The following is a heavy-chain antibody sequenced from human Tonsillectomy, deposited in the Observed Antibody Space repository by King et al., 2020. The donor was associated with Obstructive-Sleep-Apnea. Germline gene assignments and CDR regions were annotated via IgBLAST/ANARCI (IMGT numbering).Heavy chain of an antibody. CDR3: AREPGSYYHVDY. V-gene: IGHV4-4*07. D-gene: IGHD3-10*01. J-gene: IGHJ4*02. Sequence: VQLQESGPGLVKPSETLSLTCTVSGGSISTYYWSWVRQPAGTGLEWIGRIYSSGSINYNPSLKSRVSMSVDTSKNQFSLELSSVTAADTAVYYCAREPGSYYHVDYWGQGTLVTVSS. CDR1: GGSISTYY. CDR2: IYSSGSI.